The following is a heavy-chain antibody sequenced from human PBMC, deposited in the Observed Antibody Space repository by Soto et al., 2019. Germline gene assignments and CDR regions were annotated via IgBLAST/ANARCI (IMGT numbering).Heavy chain of an antibody. CDR1: GGSISSSSYY. CDR2: IYYSGST. CDR3: ARIVYYYDSSGRVDY. Sequence: ETLSLTCTVSGGSISSSSYYWGWIRQPPGKGLEWIGSIYYSGSTYYNPSLKSRVTISVDTSKNQFSLKLSSVTAADTAVYYCARIVYYYDSSGRVDYWGQGTLVTVSS. D-gene: IGHD3-22*01. V-gene: IGHV4-39*01. J-gene: IGHJ4*02.